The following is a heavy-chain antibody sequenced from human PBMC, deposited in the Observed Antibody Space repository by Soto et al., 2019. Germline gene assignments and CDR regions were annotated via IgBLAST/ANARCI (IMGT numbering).Heavy chain of an antibody. D-gene: IGHD5-12*01. CDR2: IYHSGYT. Sequence: SETLSLTCAVSGYSISRGYYWGWIRQPPGKGLEWIGSIYHSGYTYYNPSLKSRVNISIDRSRNQFSLRLTSVTAADTAIYYCARASRLEKVATINEFQYWGQGTLVTVSS. CDR3: ARASRLEKVATINEFQY. V-gene: IGHV4-38-2*01. CDR1: GYSISRGYY. J-gene: IGHJ4*02.